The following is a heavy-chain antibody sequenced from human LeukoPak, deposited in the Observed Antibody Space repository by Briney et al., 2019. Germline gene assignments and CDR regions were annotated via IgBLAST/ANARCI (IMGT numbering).Heavy chain of an antibody. CDR1: GGSISSHY. D-gene: IGHD4/OR15-4a*01. V-gene: IGHV4-4*07. CDR3: ARHAAFADYQSHLTHFDY. Sequence: SETLSLTCTVSGGSISSHYWSWIRQPAGKGLEWIGRIYTSGNTNYNPSLKSRVTMSADTSKNQFSLKLHSVTAADTALYYCARHAAFADYQSHLTHFDYWGQGTLVTVSS. J-gene: IGHJ4*02. CDR2: IYTSGNT.